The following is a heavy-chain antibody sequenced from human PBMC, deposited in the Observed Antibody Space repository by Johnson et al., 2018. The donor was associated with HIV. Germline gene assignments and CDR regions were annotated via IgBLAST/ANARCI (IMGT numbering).Heavy chain of an antibody. CDR2: ISYDASNK. CDR3: VRDVGSSGWYDSLVTDM. V-gene: IGHV3-30*04. J-gene: IGHJ3*02. CDR1: GFTLSSYA. D-gene: IGHD6-19*01. Sequence: QVQLVESGGGVVQPGRSLRVSCVASGFTLSSYAMHWVRQAPGKGLEWVAVISYDASNKYYADSVKGRFTISRDNSKKKVFLQMNSLRHEDTAVYYCVRDVGSSGWYDSLVTDMWGQGTMVTVST.